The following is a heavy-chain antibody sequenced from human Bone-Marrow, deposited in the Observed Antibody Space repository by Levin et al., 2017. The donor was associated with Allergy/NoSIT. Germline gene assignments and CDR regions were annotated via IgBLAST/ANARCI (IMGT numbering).Heavy chain of an antibody. D-gene: IGHD4-17*01. CDR2: INTNTGNP. CDR3: ARNSHDFGDSTINY. Sequence: AASVKVSCKASGYTFTRYALCWVRQAPGQGLEWMGWINTNTGNPTYAQGFTGRFVFSLDTSVSTAYLQISSLKAEDSAVYYCARNSHDFGDSTINYWGQGTLVAVSS. J-gene: IGHJ4*02. CDR1: GYTFTRYA. V-gene: IGHV7-4-1*02.